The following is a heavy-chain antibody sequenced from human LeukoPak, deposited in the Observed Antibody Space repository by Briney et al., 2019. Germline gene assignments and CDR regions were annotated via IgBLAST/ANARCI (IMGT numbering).Heavy chain of an antibody. D-gene: IGHD2-15*01. CDR1: GGSISSGSYY. Sequence: SQTLSLTCTVSGGSISSGSYYWSWIRQPAGKGLEWIGRIYTSGSTNYNPSLKSRVTISVDTSKNQFSLKLSSVTAADTAVYYCARGYCSGGSCYSYYYYNYMDVWGKGTTVTVSS. CDR2: IYTSGST. J-gene: IGHJ6*03. V-gene: IGHV4-61*02. CDR3: ARGYCSGGSCYSYYYYNYMDV.